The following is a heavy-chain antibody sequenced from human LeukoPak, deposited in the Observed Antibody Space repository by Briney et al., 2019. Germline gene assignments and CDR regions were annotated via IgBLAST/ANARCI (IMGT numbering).Heavy chain of an antibody. V-gene: IGHV4-59*01. CDR1: GGSISSYY. CDR3: ARGFNPYYYGSGSYYPFDY. J-gene: IGHJ4*02. Sequence: SETLSLTCTVSGGSISSYYWSWIRQPPGKGLEWIGYIYYSGSTNYNPSLKSQVTISVDTSKNQFSLKLSSVTAADTAVYYCARGFNPYYYGSGSYYPFDYWGQGTLVTVSS. D-gene: IGHD3-10*01. CDR2: IYYSGST.